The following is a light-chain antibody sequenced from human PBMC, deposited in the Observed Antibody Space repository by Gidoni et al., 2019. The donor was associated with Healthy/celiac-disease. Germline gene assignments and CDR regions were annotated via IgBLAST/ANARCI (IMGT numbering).Light chain of an antibody. V-gene: IGKV1-5*03. CDR1: QSISWW. J-gene: IGKJ2*01. CDR3: QQYNSSPYT. Sequence: DIQMTQSPSTLSASVGDRVTITCRASQSISWWLAWYQQKPGKAPKLLIYKASNLEGGVPSGFSGSGSGTEFTLTISSLQPDDFATYYCQQYNSSPYTFGQGTKLEIK. CDR2: KAS.